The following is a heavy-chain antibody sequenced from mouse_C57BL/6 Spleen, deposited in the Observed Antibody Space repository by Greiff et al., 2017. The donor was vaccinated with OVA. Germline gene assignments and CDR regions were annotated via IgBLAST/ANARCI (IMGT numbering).Heavy chain of an antibody. CDR3: TRWGAYYSNYAIDY. CDR2: IDPETGGT. Sequence: VQGVESGAELVRPGASVTLSCKASGYTFTDYEMHWVKQTPVHGLEWIGAIDPETGGTAYNQKFKGKAILTADKSSSTAYMELRSLTSDDSAVYYCTRWGAYYSNYAIDYWGQGTTLTVSS. V-gene: IGHV1-15*01. J-gene: IGHJ2*01. CDR1: GYTFTDYE. D-gene: IGHD2-5*01.